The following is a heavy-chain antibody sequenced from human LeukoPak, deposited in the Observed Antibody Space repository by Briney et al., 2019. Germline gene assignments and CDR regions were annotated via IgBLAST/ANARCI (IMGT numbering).Heavy chain of an antibody. D-gene: IGHD3-3*01. Sequence: GXXLQISCQGSGSIFTTYWIGWVRQLPGKGLEWMGIIYPSDSDTRYSPSLQGQVTISAEKSISTAYLQWSSLKASDTAMYYCVRLVNFWSGFADWGQGTLVTVSS. CDR3: VRLVNFWSGFAD. CDR2: IYPSDSDT. CDR1: GSIFTTYW. V-gene: IGHV5-51*01. J-gene: IGHJ4*02.